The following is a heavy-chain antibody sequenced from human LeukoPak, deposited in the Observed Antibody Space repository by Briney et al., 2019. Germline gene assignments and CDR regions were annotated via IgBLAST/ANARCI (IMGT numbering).Heavy chain of an antibody. J-gene: IGHJ4*02. Sequence: SETLSLTCAVYGGSFSGYYWSWIRQPPGKGLEWLGEINHSGNTNYNPSLKSRVTISVDTSKNQFSLKLSSVTAADTAVYYCARAADYYDSSGYYPLDYWGQGTLVTVSS. D-gene: IGHD3-22*01. CDR3: ARAADYYDSSGYYPLDY. CDR1: GGSFSGYY. V-gene: IGHV4-34*01. CDR2: INHSGNT.